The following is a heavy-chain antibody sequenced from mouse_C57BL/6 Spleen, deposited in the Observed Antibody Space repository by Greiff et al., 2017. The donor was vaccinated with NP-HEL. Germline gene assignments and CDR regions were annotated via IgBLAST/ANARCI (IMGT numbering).Heavy chain of an antibody. J-gene: IGHJ1*03. CDR3: ARERGNYVWYFDV. V-gene: IGHV3-6*01. Sequence: EVQLQESGPGLVKPSQSLSLTCSVTGYSITSGYYWNWIRQFPGNKLEWMGYISYDGSNNYNPSLKNRISITRDTSKNQFFLKLNSVTTEDTATYYCARERGNYVWYFDVWGTGTTVTVSS. CDR1: GYSITSGYY. D-gene: IGHD2-1*01. CDR2: ISYDGSN.